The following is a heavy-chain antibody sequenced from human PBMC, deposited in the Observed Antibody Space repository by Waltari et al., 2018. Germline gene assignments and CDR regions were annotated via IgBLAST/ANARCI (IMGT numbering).Heavy chain of an antibody. D-gene: IGHD4-17*01. Sequence: QVQLQESGPGLVKPSETLSLTCAVSGYSISSGYYWGWIRQPPGKGLEWIGGSYHSGSTYYNPSLKSRVTISVDTSKNQFSLKRSSVTAAGTAVYYWARAPWVYGAFWGQGTMVTVSS. V-gene: IGHV4-38-2*01. CDR1: GYSISSGYY. CDR2: SYHSGST. J-gene: IGHJ3*01. CDR3: ARAPWVYGAF.